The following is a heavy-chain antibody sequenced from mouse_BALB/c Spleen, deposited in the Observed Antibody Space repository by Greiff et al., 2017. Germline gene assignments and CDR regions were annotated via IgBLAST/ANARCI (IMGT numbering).Heavy chain of an antibody. V-gene: IGHV1-14*01. CDR3: AKGSSYVGDY. J-gene: IGHJ2*01. D-gene: IGHD1-1*01. CDR2: INPYNDGT. CDR1: GYTFTSYV. Sequence: EVKLMESGPELVKPGASVKMSCKASGYTFTSYVMHWVKQKPGQGLEWIGYINPYNDGTKYNEKFKGKATLTSDKSSSTAYMELSSLTSEDSAVYYCAKGSSYVGDYWGQGTTLTVSS.